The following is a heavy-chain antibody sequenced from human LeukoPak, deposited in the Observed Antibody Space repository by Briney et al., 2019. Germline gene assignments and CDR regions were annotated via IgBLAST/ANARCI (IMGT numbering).Heavy chain of an antibody. Sequence: ASVKVSCKASGGTFSSYAITWVRQAPGQGLEWMGRIIPILGIATYAQNFQGRVTITADKSTSTAYMELSSLRAEDTAVYYCARDLVVSCSSTSCSVAPSDFWGQGTLVTVSS. CDR3: ARDLVVSCSSTSCSVAPSDF. J-gene: IGHJ4*02. CDR2: IIPILGIA. V-gene: IGHV1-69*04. D-gene: IGHD2-2*01. CDR1: GGTFSSYA.